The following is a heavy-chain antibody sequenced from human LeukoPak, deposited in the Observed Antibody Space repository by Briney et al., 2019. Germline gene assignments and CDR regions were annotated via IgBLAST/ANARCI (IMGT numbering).Heavy chain of an antibody. J-gene: IGHJ4*02. CDR1: GFTFTTYW. V-gene: IGHV3-7*03. CDR3: AKDPDCTSGICYTFFDY. D-gene: IGHD2-8*01. Sequence: GESLRLSCAASGFTFTTYWMSWVRQPPGKGLEWVANIKQDGTEKYYVDSVKGRFTISRDNAKNSLYLQMNSLRAEDTAVYYCAKDPDCTSGICYTFFDYWGQGTLVTVSS. CDR2: IKQDGTEK.